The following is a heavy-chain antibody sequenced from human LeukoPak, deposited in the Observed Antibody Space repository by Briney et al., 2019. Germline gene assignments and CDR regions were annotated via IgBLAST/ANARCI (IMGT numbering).Heavy chain of an antibody. CDR1: GYTFTSYA. Sequence: GASVKVSCKASGYTFTSYAMHWVRQAPGQRLEWMGWINAGNGNTKYSQKFQGRVTMTRNTSISTAYMELSSLRSEDTAVYYCARGPYSGYARGNYYYYGMDVWGQGTTVTVSS. V-gene: IGHV1-3*01. CDR2: INAGNGNT. CDR3: ARGPYSGYARGNYYYYGMDV. D-gene: IGHD5-12*01. J-gene: IGHJ6*02.